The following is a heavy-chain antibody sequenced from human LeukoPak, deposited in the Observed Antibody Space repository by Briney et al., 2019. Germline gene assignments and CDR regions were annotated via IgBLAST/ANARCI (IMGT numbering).Heavy chain of an antibody. Sequence: SETLSLTCTVSGGSISSSSYYWGWLRQPPGMGLEWRGSIDYSRSTYYNPALNSLAIISVDTTKNQFSLMLSSVTAADTALYCCARPNGYNLDPFDSWGQGTLVTVSS. J-gene: IGHJ4*02. CDR2: IDYSRST. V-gene: IGHV4-39*01. CDR1: GGSISSSSYY. CDR3: ARPNGYNLDPFDS. D-gene: IGHD5-24*01.